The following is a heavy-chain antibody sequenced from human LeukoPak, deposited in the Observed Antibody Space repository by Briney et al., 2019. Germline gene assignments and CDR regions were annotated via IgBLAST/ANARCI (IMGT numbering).Heavy chain of an antibody. CDR2: ISYDGSNK. J-gene: IGHJ6*02. CDR3: ARDLEMATIRGYYYYYGMDV. CDR1: GFTLSSYA. Sequence: GGSLRLSCAASGFTLSSYAMHWVRQAPGKGLEWVAVISYDGSNKYYADSVKGRFTISRDNSKNTLYLQMNSLRAEDTAVYYCARDLEMATIRGYYYYYGMDVWGQGTTVTVSS. D-gene: IGHD5-24*01. V-gene: IGHV3-30*04.